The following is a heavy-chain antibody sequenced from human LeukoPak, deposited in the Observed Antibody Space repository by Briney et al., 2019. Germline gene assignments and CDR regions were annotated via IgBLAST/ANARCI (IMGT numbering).Heavy chain of an antibody. CDR1: GFSLSTSGMA. Sequence: SGPTLVKPTQTLTLTCTFSGFSLSTSGMAVGWIRQPPGKALEWLALIFWDGDKRYRPALKSRLTITKDTSKNQVVLTMTNMDPVDTATYYCAPLKGDIVVDPHWGQGTLVTVSS. V-gene: IGHV2-5*02. CDR2: IFWDGDK. CDR3: APLKGDIVVDPH. J-gene: IGHJ4*02. D-gene: IGHD3-22*01.